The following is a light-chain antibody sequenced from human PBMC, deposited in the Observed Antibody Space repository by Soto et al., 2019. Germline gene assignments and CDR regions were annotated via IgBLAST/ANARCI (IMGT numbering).Light chain of an antibody. CDR1: QSVGRNY. V-gene: IGKV3-20*01. J-gene: IGKJ4*01. Sequence: EIVLTQSPGSLSVSPGERVTLSCRASQSVGRNYLAWYQQKPGQAPRLLIYGASSRATGIPDRFSGSVSGTDFTLTISRLEPEDFAVYYCQQYADSPLTFGGGTKVETK. CDR2: GAS. CDR3: QQYADSPLT.